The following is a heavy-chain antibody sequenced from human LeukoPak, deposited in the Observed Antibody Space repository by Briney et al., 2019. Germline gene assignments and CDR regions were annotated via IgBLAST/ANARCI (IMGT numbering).Heavy chain of an antibody. D-gene: IGHD2-2*01. V-gene: IGHV3-23*01. Sequence: PGGSLRLSCAASGFTFSSYAMSWVRQAPGKGLEWVSAISGSGGSTYYADSVKGRFTISRDNSKNTLYLQMNSLRAEVTAVYYCAKARRYCSSTSCPPASGMDVWGQGTTVTVSS. CDR1: GFTFSSYA. CDR2: ISGSGGST. J-gene: IGHJ6*02. CDR3: AKARRYCSSTSCPPASGMDV.